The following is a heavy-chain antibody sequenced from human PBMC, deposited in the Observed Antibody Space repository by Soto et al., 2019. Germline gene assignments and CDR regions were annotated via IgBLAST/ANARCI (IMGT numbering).Heavy chain of an antibody. CDR2: IWYDGSNK. CDR1: GFTFSSYG. Sequence: QVQLVESGGGVVQPGRSLRLSCAASGFTFSSYGMHWVRQAPGKGLEWVAVIWYDGSNKYYADSVKGRFTISRDNSKNTLYLQMNSLRAVDTAVYYCARDLDYGGNSHYFYYWGQGTLVTVSS. V-gene: IGHV3-33*01. J-gene: IGHJ4*02. D-gene: IGHD4-17*01. CDR3: ARDLDYGGNSHYFYY.